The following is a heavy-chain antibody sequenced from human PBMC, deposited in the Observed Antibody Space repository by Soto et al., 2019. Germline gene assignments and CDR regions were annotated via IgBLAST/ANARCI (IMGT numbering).Heavy chain of an antibody. V-gene: IGHV4-34*01. CDR2: INHSGST. CDR3: ARDGAQLARPFDP. D-gene: IGHD1-1*01. CDR1: GGSFSGYY. Sequence: SETLSLTCAVYGGSFSGYYWSWIRQPPGKGLEWIGEINHSGSTNYSPSLKSRVTTSVDTSKNQFSLKLSSVTAADTAVYYCARDGAQLARPFDPWGQGTLVTVSS. J-gene: IGHJ5*02.